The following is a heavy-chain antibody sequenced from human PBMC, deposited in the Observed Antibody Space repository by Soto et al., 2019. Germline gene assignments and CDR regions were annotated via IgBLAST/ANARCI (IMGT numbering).Heavy chain of an antibody. CDR1: GGSFSGYY. D-gene: IGHD2-2*01. Sequence: SETLSLTCAVYGGSFSGYYWSWIRQPPGKGLEWIGEINHSGSTNYNPSLKSRVTISVDTSKNQFSLKLSSVTAADTAVYYCARLTGYCSSTSCHDYWGQGTLVTVSS. V-gene: IGHV4-34*01. CDR3: ARLTGYCSSTSCHDY. CDR2: INHSGST. J-gene: IGHJ4*02.